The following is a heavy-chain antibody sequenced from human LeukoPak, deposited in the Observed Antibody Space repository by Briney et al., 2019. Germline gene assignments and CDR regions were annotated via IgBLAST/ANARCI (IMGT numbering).Heavy chain of an antibody. CDR1: GFTFSSYG. V-gene: IGHV3-30*03. Sequence: PGGSLRLSCAASGFTFSSYGMHWVRQAPGKGLEWVAVISYDGSNKYYADSVKGRFTISRDNSKNTLYLQMNSLRAEDTAVYYCAAWWDFWSGYSDVWGQGTLVTVSS. J-gene: IGHJ4*02. D-gene: IGHD3-3*01. CDR2: ISYDGSNK. CDR3: AAWWDFWSGYSDV.